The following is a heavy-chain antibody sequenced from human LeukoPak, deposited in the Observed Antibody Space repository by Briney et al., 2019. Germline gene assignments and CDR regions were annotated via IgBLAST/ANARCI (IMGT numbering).Heavy chain of an antibody. CDR2: ISAYNGNT. Sequence: GASVKVSCKAPGYTFTSYGISWVRQAPGQGLEWMGWISAYNGNTNYAQKLQGRVTMTTDTSTSTAYMELRSLRSDDTAVYYCARDSDYDILTGYYLYYYYGMDVWGQGTTVTVPS. CDR1: GYTFTSYG. V-gene: IGHV1-18*01. J-gene: IGHJ6*02. CDR3: ARDSDYDILTGYYLYYYYGMDV. D-gene: IGHD3-9*01.